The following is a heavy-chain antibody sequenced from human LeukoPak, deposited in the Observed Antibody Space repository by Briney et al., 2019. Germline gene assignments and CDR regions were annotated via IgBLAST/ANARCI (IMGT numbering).Heavy chain of an antibody. J-gene: IGHJ3*02. Sequence: SETLSLTCAVSGGSISSGGYSWSWIRQPPGKGLEWIGYIYHSGSTYYNPSLKSRVTISVDRSKNQFPLKLSSVTAADTAVYYCARVQHIVVVTASHAFDIWGQGTMVTVSS. CDR3: ARVQHIVVVTASHAFDI. D-gene: IGHD2-21*02. CDR2: IYHSGST. CDR1: GGSISSGGYS. V-gene: IGHV4-30-2*01.